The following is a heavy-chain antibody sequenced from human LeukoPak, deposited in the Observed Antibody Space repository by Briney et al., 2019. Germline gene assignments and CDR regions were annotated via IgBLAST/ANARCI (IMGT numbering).Heavy chain of an antibody. CDR2: IGTTGDT. CDR1: GFTFTTYD. Sequence: GGSLRLSCAASGFTFTTYDMHWVRQATGKGLEWVSAIGTTGDTYYPGSVKGRFTISRENAKNSLYLQMNSLRAEDTALYHCARDSRRLRYFDWSTNHGPVDPWGQGTLVTVSS. CDR3: ARDSRRLRYFDWSTNHGPVDP. J-gene: IGHJ5*02. D-gene: IGHD3-9*01. V-gene: IGHV3-13*01.